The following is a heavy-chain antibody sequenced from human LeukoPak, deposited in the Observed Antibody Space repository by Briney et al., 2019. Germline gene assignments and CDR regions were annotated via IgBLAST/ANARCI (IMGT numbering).Heavy chain of an antibody. D-gene: IGHD1-7*01. Sequence: SETLSLPCAVWGRSFSGYYWRWLRHPPGKGVEWIAEINHSGSTNYNPYLKSRVTISVDTSKNQFSLKLSSVTAADTAVYYCARRQVLDNWNYSNPYYFDYWGQGTLVTVSS. CDR3: ARRQVLDNWNYSNPYYFDY. CDR1: GRSFSGYY. J-gene: IGHJ4*02. V-gene: IGHV4-34*01. CDR2: INHSGST.